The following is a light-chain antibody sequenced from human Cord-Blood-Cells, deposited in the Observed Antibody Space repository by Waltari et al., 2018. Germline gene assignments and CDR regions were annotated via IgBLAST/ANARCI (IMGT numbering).Light chain of an antibody. J-gene: IGLJ2*01. CDR3: SSYAGSNNVV. CDR1: SSYVGGYNS. V-gene: IGLV2-8*01. CDR2: EVS. Sequence: QSSLPQPPPASGSPGLSVTISCTGTSSYVGGYNSVPWYQQHPGKAPKLMIYEVSKRPSGVPDRFSGSKSGNTASLTVSGLQAEDEADYYCSSYAGSNNVVFGGGTKLTVL.